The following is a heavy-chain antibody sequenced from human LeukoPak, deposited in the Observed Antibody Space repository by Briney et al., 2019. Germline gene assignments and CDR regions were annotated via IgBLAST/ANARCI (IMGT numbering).Heavy chain of an antibody. CDR2: IGGSGDST. D-gene: IGHD3-10*01. V-gene: IGHV3-23*01. Sequence: TGGSLRLSCAASGFTFSSNSMTWVRQTPGKGLEWVSGIGGSGDSTFYADSVKGRFTISRDNSRNTLYPQMSSLRPEDTAVYYCTKWSGFGDDWGQGTLVTVSS. CDR1: GFTFSSNS. J-gene: IGHJ4*02. CDR3: TKWSGFGDD.